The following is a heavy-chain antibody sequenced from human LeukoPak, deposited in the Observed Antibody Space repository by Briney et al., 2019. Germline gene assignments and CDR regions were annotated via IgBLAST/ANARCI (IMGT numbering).Heavy chain of an antibody. D-gene: IGHD2-15*01. CDR2: ISSGYPTI. Sequence: GGSLRLSCAASGFTFSSYSINWVRQAPGKGLEWVSYISSGYPTIYYADSVKGRFTISRDNAKNSLYLQMNSLRAGDTAVYYCARGGGGYCSGGRCNFYRYYMDVWGKGTTVTVSS. J-gene: IGHJ6*03. V-gene: IGHV3-48*01. CDR3: ARGGGGYCSGGRCNFYRYYMDV. CDR1: GFTFSSYS.